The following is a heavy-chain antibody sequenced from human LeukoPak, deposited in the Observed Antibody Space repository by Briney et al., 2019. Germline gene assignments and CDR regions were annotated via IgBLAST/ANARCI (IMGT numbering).Heavy chain of an antibody. J-gene: IGHJ6*03. D-gene: IGHD4-11*01. Sequence: GGSLRLSCVACGFTFSSYGMHWVRQAPGKGLEWVAVIWYDGSNKYYADSVKGRFTISRDNSKNTLYLQMNSLRAEDTAVYYCARSYSNGGDYYYYYMDVWGKGTTVTVSS. CDR2: IWYDGSNK. CDR1: GFTFSSYG. V-gene: IGHV3-33*08. CDR3: ARSYSNGGDYYYYYMDV.